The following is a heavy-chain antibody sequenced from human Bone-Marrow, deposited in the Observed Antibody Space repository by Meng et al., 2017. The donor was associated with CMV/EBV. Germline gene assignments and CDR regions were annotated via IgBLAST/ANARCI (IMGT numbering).Heavy chain of an antibody. J-gene: IGHJ5*02. Sequence: FIAYYFGCLRQAPGNWLVWVSSISSSGSPISHAYSVTGRFTISTDNAKTSLYLQMHSLRAEATAVYYCARDIGSYRGQLVWGMFDPWGQGTLVTVSS. CDR3: ARDIGSYRGQLVWGMFDP. D-gene: IGHD6-6*01. CDR1: FIAYY. CDR2: ISSSGSPI. V-gene: IGHV3-11*01.